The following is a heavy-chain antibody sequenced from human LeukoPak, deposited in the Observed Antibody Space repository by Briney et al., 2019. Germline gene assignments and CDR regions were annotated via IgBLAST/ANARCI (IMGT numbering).Heavy chain of an antibody. D-gene: IGHD3-10*01. Sequence: ASVKVSCKASGYTFTSYAMHWVRQAPGQRLEWMGWINAGNGNTKYSQKFQGSVTITRDTSASTAYMELSSLRSEDTAVYYCARGRRLLWFGEPNWFDPWGQGTLVTVSS. V-gene: IGHV1-3*01. CDR2: INAGNGNT. CDR1: GYTFTSYA. CDR3: ARGRRLLWFGEPNWFDP. J-gene: IGHJ5*02.